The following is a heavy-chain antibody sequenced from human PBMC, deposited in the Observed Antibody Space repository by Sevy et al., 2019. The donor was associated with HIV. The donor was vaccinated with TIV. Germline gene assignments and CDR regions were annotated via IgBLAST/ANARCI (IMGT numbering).Heavy chain of an antibody. CDR2: LSYDGSTK. J-gene: IGHJ4*02. Sequence: GGSLRLSCAASGFAFNRYGMHWVRQAPGKGLEWVAVLSYDGSTKYYADSVKGRFTISRDNSKNTLYLQINTVRTEDTAVYYCARGHAAAAVFDYWGQRTLVTVSS. D-gene: IGHD6-25*01. V-gene: IGHV3-30*03. CDR1: GFAFNRYG. CDR3: ARGHAAAAVFDY.